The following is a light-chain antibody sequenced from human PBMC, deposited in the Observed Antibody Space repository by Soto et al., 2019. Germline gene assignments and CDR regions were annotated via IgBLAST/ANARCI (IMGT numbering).Light chain of an antibody. Sequence: NFMLTQPHSVSESPGKTVTISCTRSRGSIASNYVQWYQQRPGSSPTTVIYEDNQRPSGVPDRFSGSIDSSSNSASLTISGLKTEDEADYYCQSYDNNNHVVFGGGTKLTVL. V-gene: IGLV6-57*01. CDR3: QSYDNNNHVV. CDR2: EDN. J-gene: IGLJ2*01. CDR1: RGSIASNY.